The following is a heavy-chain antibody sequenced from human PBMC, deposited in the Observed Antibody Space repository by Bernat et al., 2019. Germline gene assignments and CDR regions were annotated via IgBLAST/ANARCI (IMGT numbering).Heavy chain of an antibody. CDR1: GFSLSTSGMR. CDR3: ARTGERYSGYTNYYYMDV. CDR2: IDWDDDK. Sequence: QVTLKESGPALVKPTQTLTLTCIFSGFSLSTSGMRVSWIRQPPGKALEWLARIDWDDDKFYSTSLKTRLTISKDTSKNQVVLTMTNMDPVDTATYYCARTGERYSGYTNYYYMDVWGKGTTVTVSS. J-gene: IGHJ6*03. V-gene: IGHV2-70*04. D-gene: IGHD5-12*01.